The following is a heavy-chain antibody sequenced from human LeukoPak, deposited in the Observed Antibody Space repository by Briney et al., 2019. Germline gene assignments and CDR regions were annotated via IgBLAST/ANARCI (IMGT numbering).Heavy chain of an antibody. CDR1: GYSFTSYW. V-gene: IGHV5-51*01. D-gene: IGHD3-10*01. J-gene: IGHJ4*02. Sequence: GESLKISCKGSGYSFTSYWIGWVRQIPGKGLEWMGIIYPGDSDTRYSPSFQGQVTISADKSISTAYLQWSSLKASDTAMYYCARHVTYYGSGSYYSDYWGQGTLVTVSS. CDR3: ARHVTYYGSGSYYSDY. CDR2: IYPGDSDT.